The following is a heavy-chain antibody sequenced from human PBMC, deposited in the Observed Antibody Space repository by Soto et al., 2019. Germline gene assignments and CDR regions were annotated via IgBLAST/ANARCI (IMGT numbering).Heavy chain of an antibody. J-gene: IGHJ4*02. V-gene: IGHV4-61*01. D-gene: IGHD3-9*01. CDR1: GGPLSSGSYY. CDR3: ARGRNYNILTDYYPEPLSFDS. CDR2: IYYSGNT. Sequence: SETLSLTCSVSGGPLSSGSYYWSWIRQTPGRGLEWIAYIYYSGNTHYNPSLKSRVTISIDTSKNQFSLKMRSVSAADTAVYYCARGRNYNILTDYYPEPLSFDSWGQGNLVTSPQ.